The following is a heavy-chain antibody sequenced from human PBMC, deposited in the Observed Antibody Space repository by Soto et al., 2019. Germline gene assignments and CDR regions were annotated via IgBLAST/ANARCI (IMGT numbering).Heavy chain of an antibody. CDR2: IHRASTYI. Sequence: GGSVRLSXATSGFTFSSFDMDWVRQAPGKGLEWVSSIHRASTYIYYADSVRGRFTISRDNAKSSLYLQMNSLTVEDTAVYYCARRAVTTYHFFDYWGQGALVTVSS. CDR3: ARRAVTTYHFFDY. CDR1: GFTFSSFD. V-gene: IGHV3-21*06. J-gene: IGHJ4*02. D-gene: IGHD4-17*01.